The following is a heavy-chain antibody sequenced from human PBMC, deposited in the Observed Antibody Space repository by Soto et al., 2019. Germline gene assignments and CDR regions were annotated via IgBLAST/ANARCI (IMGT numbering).Heavy chain of an antibody. V-gene: IGHV1-18*01. CDR3: ARGGYYDSSGSRNYHYYGMNV. D-gene: IGHD3-22*01. Sequence: QVQLVQSGGEVKKPGASVKVSCKASGYTFSSYGINWVRQAPGQGLEWLGWISPYDGNTKYAQILQGRVSMTTDTSTPTAYMEVRSLRSDDTAVYYCARGGYYDSSGSRNYHYYGMNVWGQGTTVTVSS. J-gene: IGHJ6*02. CDR2: ISPYDGNT. CDR1: GYTFSSYG.